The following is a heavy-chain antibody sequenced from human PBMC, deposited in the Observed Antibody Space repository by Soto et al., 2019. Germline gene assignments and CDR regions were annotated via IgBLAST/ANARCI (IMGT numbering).Heavy chain of an antibody. D-gene: IGHD2-8*01. CDR3: ATLVLMVYAIPGGFNY. CDR2: ISGSGGST. Sequence: GGSLRLSCVASGFTFSSYAMSWVRQAPGRGLEWVSAISGSGGSTYYADSVKGRFTISRDNSKNTLYLQINSLRAEDTAVYYCATLVLMVYAIPGGFNYWGQGTLVTVSS. CDR1: GFTFSSYA. J-gene: IGHJ4*02. V-gene: IGHV3-23*01.